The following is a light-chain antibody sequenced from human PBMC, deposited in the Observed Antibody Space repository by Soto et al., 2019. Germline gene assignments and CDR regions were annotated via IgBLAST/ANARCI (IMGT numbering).Light chain of an antibody. Sequence: DIQMTQSPSTLSASVGDRVTITCRASQSISSWLAWYQQKPGKDPKLLIYKASSLESGVPSRFSGSGSGTEFTLTISSLQPDDFPTYYCQQYNSYPWTFGQGTKVEIK. V-gene: IGKV1-5*03. CDR1: QSISSW. CDR2: KAS. CDR3: QQYNSYPWT. J-gene: IGKJ1*01.